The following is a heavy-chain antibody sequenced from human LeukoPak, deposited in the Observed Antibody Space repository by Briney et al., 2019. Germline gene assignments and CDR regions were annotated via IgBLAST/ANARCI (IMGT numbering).Heavy chain of an antibody. D-gene: IGHD3-22*01. J-gene: IGHJ4*02. Sequence: GGSLRLSCAASGFTFSSYAMSWVRQAPGKGLEWVSAISGSGGSTYYADSVKGRFTISRDNSKNTLYLQLNSLRGDDTAVYYCARPGRSYYYDSSGYYYFDYWGQGTLVTVSS. V-gene: IGHV3-23*01. CDR3: ARPGRSYYYDSSGYYYFDY. CDR1: GFTFSSYA. CDR2: ISGSGGST.